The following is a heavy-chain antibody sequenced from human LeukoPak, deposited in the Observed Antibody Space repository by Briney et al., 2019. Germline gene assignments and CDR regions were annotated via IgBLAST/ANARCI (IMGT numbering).Heavy chain of an antibody. CDR1: GGSFSRYY. CDR2: IYYSGST. CDR3: ARRTNYYGSGSYYH. Sequence: PSETLSLTCTVSGGSFSRYYWSWIRQPPGKGLEWIGYIYYSGSTNFNPSLRSRVTISVDTSKNQFSLKLISVTAADTAVYYCARRTNYYGSGSYYHWGQGTLVTVSS. V-gene: IGHV4-59*12. D-gene: IGHD3-10*01. J-gene: IGHJ5*02.